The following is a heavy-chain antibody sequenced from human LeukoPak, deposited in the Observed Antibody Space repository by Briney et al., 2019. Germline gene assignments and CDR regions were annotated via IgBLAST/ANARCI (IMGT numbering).Heavy chain of an antibody. CDR2: ISGSSSYI. V-gene: IGHV3-21*01. CDR3: AKFPGASSWRSQVDY. CDR1: GFTFSHYS. J-gene: IGHJ4*02. D-gene: IGHD6-13*01. Sequence: PGGSLRLSCAASGFTFSHYSMNWVRQAPGKGLEWVSSISGSSSYIYYADSVKGRFTISRDNARNSLYLQMNSLRAEDTAVYYCAKFPGASSWRSQVDYWGQGTLVTVSS.